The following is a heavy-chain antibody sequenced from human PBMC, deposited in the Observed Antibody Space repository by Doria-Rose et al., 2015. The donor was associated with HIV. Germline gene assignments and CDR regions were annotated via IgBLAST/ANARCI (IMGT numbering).Heavy chain of an antibody. CDR3: ARIKSSRWYHKYYFDF. Sequence: QVQLVQSGPVLVEPTETLTLTCTVSGVSLSSPGMGVSWIRQPPGKALEWLANNFSDDERSYKTSLKSRLTISRGTSKSQVVLTMTDMDLVDTATYYCARIKSSRWYHKYYFDFWGQGTLVIVSA. CDR2: NFSDDER. J-gene: IGHJ4*02. V-gene: IGHV2-26*01. D-gene: IGHD6-13*01. CDR1: GVSLSSPGMG.